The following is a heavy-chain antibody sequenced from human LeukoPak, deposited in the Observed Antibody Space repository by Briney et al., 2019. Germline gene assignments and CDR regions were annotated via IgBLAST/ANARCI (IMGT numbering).Heavy chain of an antibody. J-gene: IGHJ5*02. CDR3: AKCGLHTFGLHLS. D-gene: IGHD5-18*01. CDR2: INGFGNKT. CDR1: GFIFSTYG. V-gene: IGHV3-23*01. Sequence: GGSLRLSCAASGFIFSTYGMSWVRQAPGKGLEWVSAINGFGNKTYFADSVKGRFTISRDNVKNTLYLQMNNLRAGDTAMYYCAKCGLHTFGLHLSWGQGTPVTISS.